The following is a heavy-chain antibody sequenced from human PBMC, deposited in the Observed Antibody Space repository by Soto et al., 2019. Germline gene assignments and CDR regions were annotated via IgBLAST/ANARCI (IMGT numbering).Heavy chain of an antibody. CDR3: GNRAAEESWCSSISCFLIALDI. CDR1: GFSFRSYA. V-gene: IGHV3-23*01. J-gene: IGHJ3*02. Sequence: EVQLLESGGGLVQPGGSLRLSCAASGFSFRSYAMSWVRQAPGKGLEWVSAISGGGGTKYYADSVEGRFTISRDNSKNTLYLQKNSLRAEDTAVYYCGNRAAEESWCSSISCFLIALDIWGPGTMVTVSS. CDR2: ISGGGGTK. D-gene: IGHD2-2*01.